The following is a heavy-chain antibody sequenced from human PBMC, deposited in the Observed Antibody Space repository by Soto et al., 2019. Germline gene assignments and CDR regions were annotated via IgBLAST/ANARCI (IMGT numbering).Heavy chain of an antibody. CDR2: ISGSGGST. Sequence: EVQLLESGGGLVQPGGSLRLSCAASGFTFSSYAMSWVRQAPGKGLEWVSAISGSGGSTYYADSVKGRFTISRDNSKNTVYLQMNSLRAEDTAVYYCAKGDHYDLTQRYDYWGQGTLVTVSS. J-gene: IGHJ4*02. V-gene: IGHV3-23*01. CDR3: AKGDHYDLTQRYDY. D-gene: IGHD3-3*01. CDR1: GFTFSSYA.